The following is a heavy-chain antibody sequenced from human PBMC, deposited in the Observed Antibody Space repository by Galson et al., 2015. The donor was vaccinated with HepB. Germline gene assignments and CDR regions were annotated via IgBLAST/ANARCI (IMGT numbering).Heavy chain of an antibody. V-gene: IGHV3-74*01. CDR2: MNGDGSST. CDR3: ARAYDY. Sequence: SLRLSCAGSGFTFSNSWMHWVRQAPGKGLVWVSGMNGDGSSTIYADSVKGRFTISRDNAKNTLYLQMNSLRAEDTATYYCARAYDYWGQGTLVTVSS. CDR1: GFTFSNSW. J-gene: IGHJ4*02.